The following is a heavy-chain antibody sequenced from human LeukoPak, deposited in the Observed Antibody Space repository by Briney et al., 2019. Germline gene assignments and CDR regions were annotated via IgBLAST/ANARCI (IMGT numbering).Heavy chain of an antibody. V-gene: IGHV4-38-2*02. D-gene: IGHD6-13*01. CDR1: GYSISSGYY. Sequence: SETLSLTCTVSGYSISSGYYWGWIRQPPGKGLEWIGSIYHSGSTYYNPSLKSRVTISVDTSKNQFSLKLSSVTAADTAVYYCARAAAGLFVYWGQGTLVTVSS. J-gene: IGHJ4*02. CDR3: ARAAAGLFVY. CDR2: IYHSGST.